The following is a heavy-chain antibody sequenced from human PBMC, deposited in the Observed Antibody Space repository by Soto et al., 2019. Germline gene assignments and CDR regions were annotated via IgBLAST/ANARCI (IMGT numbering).Heavy chain of an antibody. D-gene: IGHD3-9*01. CDR2: ISSTSSII. CDR1: GFSFSSHS. J-gene: IGHJ1*01. CDR3: VRAKAWPDISVHP. V-gene: IGHV3-48*02. Sequence: EVPLVESGGGLVQPGGFLRLSCAASGFSFSSHSMNWVRQAPGKGLEWVSYISSTSSIIYYADSVKGRFTTSRDNAKNSLYLQITSLRDGDTAGYYCVRAKAWPDISVHPWGQGTVVIVSS.